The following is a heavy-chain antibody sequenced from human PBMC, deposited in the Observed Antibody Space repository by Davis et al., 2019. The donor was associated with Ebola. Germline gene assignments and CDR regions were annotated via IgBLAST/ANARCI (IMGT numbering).Heavy chain of an antibody. J-gene: IGHJ4*02. V-gene: IGHV4-39*01. CDR2: IYYRGTT. CDR1: GGSISSNNYY. Sequence: MPSETLSLTCTVSGGSISSNNYYWGWLRQPPGKGLEWIGSIYYRGTTYYTPSLKSRVTISVDTSKNQFSLKLSSVSAADTAVYYCARRRLSFEAIDYWGQGTLVTVSS. D-gene: IGHD1-26*01. CDR3: ARRRLSFEAIDY.